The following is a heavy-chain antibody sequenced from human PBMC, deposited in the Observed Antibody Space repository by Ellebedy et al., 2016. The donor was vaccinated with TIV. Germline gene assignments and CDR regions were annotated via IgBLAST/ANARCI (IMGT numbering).Heavy chain of an antibody. V-gene: IGHV3-7*01. CDR2: INQDGSVK. Sequence: GESLKISCGASGFPFSSSWMSWVRQAPGKGLEWVANINQDGSVKNYVDSVKGRFTLSRDNSMTTLYLEMNSLRAEDTAVYYCARDLDKSSGWYGGAAYWGQGTLVTVSS. J-gene: IGHJ4*02. CDR3: ARDLDKSSGWYGGAAY. CDR1: GFPFSSSW. D-gene: IGHD6-19*01.